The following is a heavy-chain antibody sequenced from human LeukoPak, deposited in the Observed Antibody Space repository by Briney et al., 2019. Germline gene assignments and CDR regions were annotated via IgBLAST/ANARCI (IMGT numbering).Heavy chain of an antibody. D-gene: IGHD3-22*01. J-gene: IGHJ5*02. CDR3: ATDFYDST. V-gene: IGHV3-15*07. CDR1: GFTFSNAW. CDR2: IRSNSDGGTI. Sequence: GGSLRLSCATSGFTFSNAWMNWVSQAPGKGLEWVGRIRSNSDGGTIDYAAPVKGRFTLSRDDSKTTLYLQMNSLQTEDTAVYYCATDFYDSTWGQGTLVTVSS.